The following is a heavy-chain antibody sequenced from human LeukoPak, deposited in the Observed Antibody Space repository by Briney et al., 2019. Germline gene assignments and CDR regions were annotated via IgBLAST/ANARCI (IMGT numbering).Heavy chain of an antibody. Sequence: SVKVSCKASGGTFSSSAISWVRQAPGQGLEWMGRIIPIISITHYAQKFQGRVTITADISASTGYMELSSLRSEDTAVYYCARVVAAGKMVYWGQGTLVTVSS. CDR2: IIPIISIT. CDR3: ARVVAAGKMVY. CDR1: GGTFSSSA. J-gene: IGHJ4*02. D-gene: IGHD6-13*01. V-gene: IGHV1-69*04.